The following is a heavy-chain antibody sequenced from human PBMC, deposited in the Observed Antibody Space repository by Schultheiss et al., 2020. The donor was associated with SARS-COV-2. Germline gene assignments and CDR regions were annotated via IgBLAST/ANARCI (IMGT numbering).Heavy chain of an antibody. J-gene: IGHJ6*03. D-gene: IGHD1-26*01. CDR3: ARALSGSYYIYYYYYMDV. Sequence: SQTLSLTCTVSGGSISSGSYYWSWIRQPAGKGLEWIGRIYTSGSTNYNPSLKSRVTISVDTSKNQFSLKLSSVTAADTAVYYCARALSGSYYIYYYYYMDVWGKGTTVTVSS. V-gene: IGHV4-61*02. CDR1: GGSISSGSYY. CDR2: IYTSGST.